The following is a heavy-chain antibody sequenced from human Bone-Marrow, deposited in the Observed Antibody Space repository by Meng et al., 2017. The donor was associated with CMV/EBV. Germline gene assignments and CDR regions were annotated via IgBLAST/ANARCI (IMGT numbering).Heavy chain of an antibody. CDR1: GFTFSSYA. J-gene: IGHJ4*02. CDR2: ISGSGGST. CDR3: AKEPIVGATFY. D-gene: IGHD1-26*01. Sequence: GGSLRLSCAASGFTFSSYAMSWVRQAPGKGLEWVSAISGSGGSTYYADSVKGGFTISRDNSKNTLYLQMKTLRAEDTAVYYCAKEPIVGATFYWGQGTLVTVSS. V-gene: IGHV3-23*01.